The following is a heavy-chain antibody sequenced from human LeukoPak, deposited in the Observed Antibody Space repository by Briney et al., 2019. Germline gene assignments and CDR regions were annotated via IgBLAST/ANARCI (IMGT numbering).Heavy chain of an antibody. J-gene: IGHJ3*02. Sequence: GGSLRLSCAASGFTFSTYAMHWVRQAPGKGLEWVAVIPYDGSNKYYADSVKGRFTISRENSKNRLYLQMNSLRAEDTAVYYCVKDVLFAVGDTFDIWGQGTKVTVSS. D-gene: IGHD3-10*02. CDR2: IPYDGSNK. CDR1: GFTFSTYA. CDR3: VKDVLFAVGDTFDI. V-gene: IGHV3-30*04.